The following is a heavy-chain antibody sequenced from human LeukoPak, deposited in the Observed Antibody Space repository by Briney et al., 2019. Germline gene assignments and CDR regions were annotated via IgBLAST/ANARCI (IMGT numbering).Heavy chain of an antibody. CDR3: ARDKKSGESSEIDY. V-gene: IGHV3-74*03. Sequence: TGGSLRLSCAASGFTFSNYWVHWVSQAPGKGLVWVSRINRDGSTTKYADSVKGRFTVSRDNAKNTLNLQMNSLRAEDTAVYYCARDKKSGESSEIDYWGQGTLVTVSS. D-gene: IGHD3-10*01. J-gene: IGHJ4*02. CDR2: INRDGSTT. CDR1: GFTFSNYW.